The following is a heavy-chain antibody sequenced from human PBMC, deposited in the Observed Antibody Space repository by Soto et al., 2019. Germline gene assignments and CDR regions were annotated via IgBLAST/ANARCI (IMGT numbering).Heavy chain of an antibody. CDR2: IWYDATNK. Sequence: QVQLVESGGGVVQPGRSLRLSCAASGFTFSNYGMHWVRQAPDKGLEWVAVIWYDATNKYYTDSVKGRFTISRDTSNSTLYLQMNSLRAEDTAVYYCARAQGGWQLDYWGQGTLVTVSS. CDR3: ARAQGGWQLDY. CDR1: GFTFSNYG. J-gene: IGHJ4*02. D-gene: IGHD2-15*01. V-gene: IGHV3-33*01.